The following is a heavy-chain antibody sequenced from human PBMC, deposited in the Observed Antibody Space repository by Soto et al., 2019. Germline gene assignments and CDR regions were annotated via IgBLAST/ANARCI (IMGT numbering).Heavy chain of an antibody. Sequence: GGSLRLSCAASGFTFSSYGMHWVRQAPGKGLEWVAVISYDGSNKYYADSVKGRFTISRDNSKNTLYLQMNSLRAGDTAVYSCPNPGAANSYDSSGSLDYWGQGPLVTVSS. CDR2: ISYDGSNK. V-gene: IGHV3-30*18. J-gene: IGHJ4*02. CDR3: PNPGAANSYDSSGSLDY. D-gene: IGHD3-22*01. CDR1: GFTFSSYG.